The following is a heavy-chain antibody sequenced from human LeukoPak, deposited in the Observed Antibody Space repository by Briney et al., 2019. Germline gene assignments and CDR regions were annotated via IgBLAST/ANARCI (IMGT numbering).Heavy chain of an antibody. D-gene: IGHD1-26*01. CDR3: ARTGAGYYYYYMDV. CDR2: IYRSGST. V-gene: IGHV4-38-2*02. J-gene: IGHJ6*03. Sequence: SETLSLTCTVSGYSISSGYYWGWIRQPPGKGLEWIGTIYRSGSTYSNPSLRGRVTISVDTSKNQFSLKLSSVTTADTAVYYCARTGAGYYYYYMDVWGKGTTVTVSS. CDR1: GYSISSGYY.